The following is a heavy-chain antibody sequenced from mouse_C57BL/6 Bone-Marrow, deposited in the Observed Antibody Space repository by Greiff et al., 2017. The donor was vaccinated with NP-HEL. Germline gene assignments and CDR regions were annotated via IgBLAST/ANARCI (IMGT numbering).Heavy chain of an antibody. V-gene: IGHV5-6*01. CDR1: GFTFRSYG. J-gene: IGHJ3*01. CDR2: ISSGGSYT. Sequence: EVQVVESGGDLVKPGGSLKLSCAASGFTFRSYGMSWVRQTPDKRLEWVATISSGGSYTYYPDSVKGRFTISRDNAKNTLYLQMSSLKSEDIAMYYCASHYYGSSLAWFAYWGQGTLVTVSA. D-gene: IGHD1-1*01. CDR3: ASHYYGSSLAWFAY.